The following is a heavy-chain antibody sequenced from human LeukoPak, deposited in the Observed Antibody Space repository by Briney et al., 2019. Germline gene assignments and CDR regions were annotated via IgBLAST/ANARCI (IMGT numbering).Heavy chain of an antibody. Sequence: GRSLRLSCAASGFIFSNYDMHWVRQAPGKGLEWVAVIWYDGSNKYYADSVKGRFTISRDNSKSTLYLQMNSLRAEDTAVYYCARDLIRYDYWGQGTLVTVPS. CDR1: GFIFSNYD. CDR2: IWYDGSNK. J-gene: IGHJ4*02. D-gene: IGHD3-10*01. CDR3: ARDLIRYDY. V-gene: IGHV3-33*01.